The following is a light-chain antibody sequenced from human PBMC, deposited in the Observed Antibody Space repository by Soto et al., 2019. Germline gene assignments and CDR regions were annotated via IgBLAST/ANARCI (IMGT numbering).Light chain of an antibody. J-gene: IGKJ1*01. CDR3: QQYYGIPDT. CDR2: WAS. CDR1: QSVLYSSNNKNY. Sequence: DIVMTQSPDSLAVSLGERATINCKSSQSVLYSSNNKNYLAWYQQKPGQPPKLLIYWASTRESGVPDRFSGSGSGTDFTLTISSLQAEDVAVYYCQQYYGIPDTFGQGTKVEIK. V-gene: IGKV4-1*01.